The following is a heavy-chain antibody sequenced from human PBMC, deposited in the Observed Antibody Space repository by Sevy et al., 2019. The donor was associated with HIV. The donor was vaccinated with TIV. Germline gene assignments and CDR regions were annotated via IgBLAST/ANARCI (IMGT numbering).Heavy chain of an antibody. V-gene: IGHV3-7*01. D-gene: IGHD3-3*01. CDR1: GFTFSSYW. CDR3: ASAADYDFWSGYSYFDY. Sequence: GGSLRLSCAASGFTFSSYWMSWVRQAPGKGLEWVANIKQDGSEKYYVDSVKGRFTISRDNAKNSLYLQMNSLRAEDTVVYYCASAADYDFWSGYSYFDYWGQGTLVTVSS. CDR2: IKQDGSEK. J-gene: IGHJ4*02.